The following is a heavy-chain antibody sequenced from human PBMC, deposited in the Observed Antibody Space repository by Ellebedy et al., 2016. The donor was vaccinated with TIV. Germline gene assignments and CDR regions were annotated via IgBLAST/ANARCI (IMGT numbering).Heavy chain of an antibody. Sequence: SETLSLTXAVSGGSISSSGYSWSWIRQPPGKGLEWVGYIYHSGSASYNPSLKSRVTISVDRSKKQFSLKLSSVTGADTAVYYCAREVWGHWYLDLWGRGTLVTVSS. J-gene: IGHJ2*01. V-gene: IGHV4-30-2*01. CDR3: AREVWGHWYLDL. D-gene: IGHD3-16*01. CDR2: IYHSGSA. CDR1: GGSISSSGYS.